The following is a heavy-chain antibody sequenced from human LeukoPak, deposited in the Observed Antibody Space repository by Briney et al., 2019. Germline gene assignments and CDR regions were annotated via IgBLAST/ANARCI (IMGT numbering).Heavy chain of an antibody. D-gene: IGHD5-18*01. V-gene: IGHV3-43*01. CDR3: AKARKRGYAYGSVDS. CDR2: ISWDGGNS. J-gene: IGHJ4*02. Sequence: GGSLGLSCAASGFIFDDYTMHWVRQAPAKGLEWVSVISWDGGNSFYADSVKGRFTVSRDNNRKSLYLQMHSLRPEDTAFYYCAKARKRGYAYGSVDSWGQGTLVTVSS. CDR1: GFIFDDYT.